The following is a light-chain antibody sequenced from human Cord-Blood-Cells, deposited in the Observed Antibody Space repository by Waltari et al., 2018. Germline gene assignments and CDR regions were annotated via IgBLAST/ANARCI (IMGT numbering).Light chain of an antibody. J-gene: IGKJ4*01. CDR1: QSASSY. Sequence: ESVLTQSRATLPLSPGERAPLSCRASQSASSYLAWYQQKPGQAPRLLIYDASNRAIGIPARFSGSGSGTDFTLTIGSLEPEDFAVYYCQRRSNWPPRTVGGGTKVEIK. CDR2: DAS. CDR3: QRRSNWPPRT. V-gene: IGKV3-11*01.